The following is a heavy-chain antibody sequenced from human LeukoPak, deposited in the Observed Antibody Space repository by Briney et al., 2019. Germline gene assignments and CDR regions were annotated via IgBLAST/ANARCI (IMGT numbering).Heavy chain of an antibody. CDR3: ARGWSSSADY. J-gene: IGHJ4*01. V-gene: IGHV3-74*01. D-gene: IGHD6-6*01. CDR1: GFTFSTCW. Sequence: GGSLRLSCAASGFTFSTCWMHWVRQAPGKGLVWVSRVNSDGSTTIYADSVKGRFTISRDNAKNSLYLQMNSLRAEDMAVYYCARGWSSSADYWGHGTLVTVSS. CDR2: VNSDGSTT.